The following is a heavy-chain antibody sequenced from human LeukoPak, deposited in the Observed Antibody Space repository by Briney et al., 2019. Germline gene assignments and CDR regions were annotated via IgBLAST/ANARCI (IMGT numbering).Heavy chain of an antibody. CDR1: GFTFSNAW. Sequence: GGSLRLSCAASGFTFSNAWMSWVRQAPGKGLEWVGRIKSKTDGGTTDYAAPVKGRFTISRDDSRNTLYLQMNSLKTEDTAVYYCTTTPAVGFTYGYDYWGQGTLVTVSS. CDR2: IKSKTDGGTT. J-gene: IGHJ4*02. D-gene: IGHD5-18*01. CDR3: TTTPAVGFTYGYDY. V-gene: IGHV3-15*01.